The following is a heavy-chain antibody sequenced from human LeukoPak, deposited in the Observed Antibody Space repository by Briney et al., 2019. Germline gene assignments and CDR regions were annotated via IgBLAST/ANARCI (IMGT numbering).Heavy chain of an antibody. CDR2: ICYDVSNK. J-gene: IGHJ4*02. CDR3: AREKQKYSSGWYCLDY. V-gene: IGHV3-33*01. CDR1: GFTFTTYG. Sequence: GGALRLSSAASGFTFTTYGRHWVREAPGKGLEWVALICYDVSNKYYADSVRGRFTISRDNTKNTLYLQMNSLRAEDTAVYYCAREKQKYSSGWYCLDYWGQGTLVSVSS. D-gene: IGHD6-19*01.